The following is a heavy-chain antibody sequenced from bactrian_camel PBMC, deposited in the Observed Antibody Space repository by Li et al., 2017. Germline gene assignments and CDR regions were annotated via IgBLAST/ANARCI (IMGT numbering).Heavy chain of an antibody. CDR2: IYLGGNGKP. CDR3: AANHRAACAAIARANWPY. J-gene: IGHJ4*01. V-gene: IGHV3S63*01. CDR1: GFTSNGSC. Sequence: QVQLVESGGGSVQAGGSLRLSCAASGFTSNGSCVAWFRQASGKERTPVASIYLGGNGKPNYAGSMEDRFTMSKDNTKNTVFLEGHGLKPDDTAMYYCAANHRAACAAIARANWPYWGQGTQVTVS. D-gene: IGHD1*01.